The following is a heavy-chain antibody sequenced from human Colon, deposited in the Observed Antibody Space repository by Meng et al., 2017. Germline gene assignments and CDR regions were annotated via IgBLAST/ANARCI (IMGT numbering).Heavy chain of an antibody. V-gene: IGHV3-72*01. D-gene: IGHD4-17*01. Sequence: EGQLGAYGGGLAQPGGSLRLSCAASGFTFSDHYMYWVRQAPGKGLEWVGRTRNKANSYTTEYAASVNGRFTISRDDSKNSLYLQMNSLKTEDTAVYYCVTSKPYGDYAVYWGQGTLVTVSS. CDR1: GFTFSDHY. CDR2: TRNKANSYTT. CDR3: VTSKPYGDYAVY. J-gene: IGHJ4*02.